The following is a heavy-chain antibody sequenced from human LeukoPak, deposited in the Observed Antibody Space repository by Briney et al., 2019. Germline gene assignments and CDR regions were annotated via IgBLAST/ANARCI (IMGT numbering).Heavy chain of an antibody. V-gene: IGHV4-34*01. D-gene: IGHD3-16*01. CDR2: INHSGST. Sequence: SETLSLTCTVSGGSITGYYWSWIRQPAWKGLEWIGEINHSGSTNYNPSLKSRVTISVDTSKNQFSLKLSSVTAADTAVYYCARRLFVLGIRWFDPWGQGTLVTVSS. J-gene: IGHJ5*02. CDR3: ARRLFVLGIRWFDP. CDR1: GGSITGYY.